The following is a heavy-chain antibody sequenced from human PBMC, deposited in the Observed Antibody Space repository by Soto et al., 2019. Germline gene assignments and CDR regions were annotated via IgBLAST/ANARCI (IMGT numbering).Heavy chain of an antibody. CDR2: IYYSGTT. D-gene: IGHD3-9*01. J-gene: IGHJ6*03. V-gene: IGHV4-39*01. Sequence: PSETLSLTCTVSGGSISSSSYYWGWIRQPPGKGLEWIASIYYSGTTYYNPSLKSRVTISGDTSKNQFSPKRSSVTAAETAIYYCARAGGDYDIWAFLYARNYYSVVGWGTGPTVNV. CDR3: ARAGGDYDIWAFLYARNYYSVVG. CDR1: GGSISSSSYY.